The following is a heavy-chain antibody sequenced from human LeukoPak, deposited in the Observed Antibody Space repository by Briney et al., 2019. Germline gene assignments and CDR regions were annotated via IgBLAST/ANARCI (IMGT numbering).Heavy chain of an antibody. J-gene: IGHJ4*02. CDR3: ARAYGSYSFDY. V-gene: IGHV4-39*01. CDR1: GGSISSTSYY. D-gene: IGHD1-26*01. CDR2: IYYRGTT. Sequence: PSETLSLTCTVSGGSISSTSYYWAWIRQPPGKGLEWIGNIYYRGTTYSNPSLKSRVTISVDTSKNQFSLKLSSVTAADTAVYYCARAYGSYSFDYWGQGTLVTVSS.